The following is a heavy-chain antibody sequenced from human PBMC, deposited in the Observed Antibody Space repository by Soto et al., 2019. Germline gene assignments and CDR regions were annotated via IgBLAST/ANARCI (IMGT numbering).Heavy chain of an antibody. V-gene: IGHV1-8*01. CDR3: ARVHRSSSYYYYMDV. CDR1: GYTFTSYD. D-gene: IGHD6-6*01. Sequence: ASVKVSCKASGYTFTSYDINWVRQATGQGLEWMGWMNPNSGNTGYAQKFQGRVNMTRNTSISTAYMELSSLRSEDTAVYYCARVHRSSSYYYYMDVWGKGTTVTVSS. J-gene: IGHJ6*03. CDR2: MNPNSGNT.